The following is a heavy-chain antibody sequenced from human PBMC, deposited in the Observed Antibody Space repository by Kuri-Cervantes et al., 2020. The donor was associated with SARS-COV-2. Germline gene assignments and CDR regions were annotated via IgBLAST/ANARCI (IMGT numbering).Heavy chain of an antibody. CDR3: ARALSYTGYSGSYNWFDP. Sequence: SETLSLTCTVSGGSVSNGNFYWSWIRQSPGKGLEWIGYIYYTGRTDLNPSLKSRVTISRDTSKNQFSLKLSSVTAADTAVYYCARALSYTGYSGSYNWFDPWGQGTLVTVSS. CDR1: GGSVSNGNFY. J-gene: IGHJ5*02. V-gene: IGHV4-61*01. D-gene: IGHD1-26*01. CDR2: IYYTGRT.